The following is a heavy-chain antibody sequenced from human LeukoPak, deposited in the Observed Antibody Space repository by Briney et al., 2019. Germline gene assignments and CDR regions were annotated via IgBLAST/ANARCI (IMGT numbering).Heavy chain of an antibody. J-gene: IGHJ4*02. Sequence: SETLSLTCSVSGASVSGGTYYWGWIRQPPGKGLEWIGSIYYTGSTYDNPSLKSRVTISVDTSKNQFSLKLSSVTAADTAVYYCARRGGSGRAFDYWGQGTLVTVSS. CDR1: GASVSGGTYY. CDR3: ARRGGSGRAFDY. V-gene: IGHV4-39*01. D-gene: IGHD1-26*01. CDR2: IYYTGST.